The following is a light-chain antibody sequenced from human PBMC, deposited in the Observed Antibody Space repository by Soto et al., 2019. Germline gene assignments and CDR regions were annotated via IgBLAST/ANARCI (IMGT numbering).Light chain of an antibody. Sequence: EIVLTQSPGTLSLSPGERATLSCMASQSVSSSYLAWYQQKPGQAPRLLIYGASSRATGIPDRFSGSGSGTEFTLTISRLEPEDFALYYCQQYGSSPKTFGQGTKVDIK. V-gene: IGKV3-20*01. J-gene: IGKJ1*01. CDR2: GAS. CDR1: QSVSSSY. CDR3: QQYGSSPKT.